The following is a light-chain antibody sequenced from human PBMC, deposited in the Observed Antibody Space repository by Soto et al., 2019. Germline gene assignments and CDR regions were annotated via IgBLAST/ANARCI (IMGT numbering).Light chain of an antibody. CDR3: QQFGSPWT. CDR2: GAS. J-gene: IGKJ2*02. Sequence: EIVLTQSPGTLSLSPGERATLSCRAGQTVSSNYLAWYQQKPGQAPRLLIHGASNRATGIPDRFSGSGSGTDFTLIISRLEHEDSAVYYCQQFGSPWTFGQGTRLEI. V-gene: IGKV3-20*01. CDR1: QTVSSNY.